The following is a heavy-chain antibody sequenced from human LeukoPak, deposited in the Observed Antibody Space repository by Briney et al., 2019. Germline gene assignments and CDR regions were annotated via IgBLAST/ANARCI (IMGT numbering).Heavy chain of an antibody. CDR2: ISSSSSYI. J-gene: IGHJ5*02. Sequence: GGSLRLSCAASGFTFSSYSMNWVRQAPGKGLEWVSSISSSSSYIYYADSVKGRFTISRDNAKNSLYLQMNSLRAEDTAVYYCARDRGYDFDWFDPWDQGTLVAVSS. CDR3: ARDRGYDFDWFDP. V-gene: IGHV3-21*01. D-gene: IGHD5-12*01. CDR1: GFTFSSYS.